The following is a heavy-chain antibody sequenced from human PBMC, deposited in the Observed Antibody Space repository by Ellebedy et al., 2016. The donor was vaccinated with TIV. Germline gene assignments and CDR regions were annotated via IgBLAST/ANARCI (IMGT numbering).Heavy chain of an antibody. CDR1: NGSIVSGGYS. J-gene: IGHJ4*02. CDR2: SYPSGNT. V-gene: IGHV4-30-2*01. D-gene: IGHD3-10*01. Sequence: SETLSLTXGVSNGSIVSGGYSWSWIRQLPGMGLEWIGNSYPSGNTFYNSSLKTRVTMSVDRSKNQFSLRLSSVTAADTAVYYCARYAFGSGSFDYWGQGILVTVSS. CDR3: ARYAFGSGSFDY.